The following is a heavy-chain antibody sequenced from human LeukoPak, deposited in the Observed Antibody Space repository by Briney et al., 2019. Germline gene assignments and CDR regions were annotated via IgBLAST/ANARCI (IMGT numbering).Heavy chain of an antibody. CDR2: IYYSGST. V-gene: IGHV4-59*08. CDR3: ARHLYELTILPDYYGMDV. J-gene: IGHJ6*02. D-gene: IGHD3-3*01. Sequence: SETLSLTCTVSGGSISSYYWSWIRQPPGKGLEWIGYIYYSGSTNYNPSLKSRVTISVDTSKNQFSLKLSSVTAADTAVYYCARHLYELTILPDYYGMDVWGQGTTVTVSS. CDR1: GGSISSYY.